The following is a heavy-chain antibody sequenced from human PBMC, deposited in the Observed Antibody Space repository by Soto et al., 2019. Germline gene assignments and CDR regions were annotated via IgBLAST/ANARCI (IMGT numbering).Heavy chain of an antibody. J-gene: IGHJ3*02. D-gene: IGHD6-19*01. CDR1: GYSFTSYW. Sequence: GESLKISCKGSGYSFTSYWIGWVRQMPGKGLEWMGIIYPGDSDTRYSPSFQGQVTISADKSISTAYLQWSSLKASDTAMYYCARQRGIAVAGTHAFDIWGQGTMVTVS. CDR3: ARQRGIAVAGTHAFDI. V-gene: IGHV5-51*01. CDR2: IYPGDSDT.